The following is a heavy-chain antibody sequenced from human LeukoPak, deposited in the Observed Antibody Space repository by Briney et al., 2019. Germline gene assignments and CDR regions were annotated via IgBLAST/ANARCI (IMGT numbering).Heavy chain of an antibody. Sequence: ASVKVSCKASGYTFTSYGISWVRQAPGQGLEWMGWISAYNGNTNYAQKLQGRVTMTTDTSTSTAYMELRSLRSDDTAVYYCARELNAYYDSSGHLAFVVWGQGTMVTVSS. V-gene: IGHV1-18*01. D-gene: IGHD3-22*01. CDR1: GYTFTSYG. J-gene: IGHJ3*01. CDR3: ARELNAYYDSSGHLAFVV. CDR2: ISAYNGNT.